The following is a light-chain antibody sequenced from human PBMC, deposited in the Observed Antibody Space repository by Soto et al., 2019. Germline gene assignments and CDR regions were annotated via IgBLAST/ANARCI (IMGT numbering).Light chain of an antibody. V-gene: IGLV2-14*03. J-gene: IGLJ1*01. CDR3: SSYTSSSLYV. CDR1: SSDVGGYDY. CDR2: DVS. Sequence: QSALTQPASVSGSTGQSITISCTGTSSDVGGYDYVSWYQHHPGKAPKLMIYDVSNRPSGVSNRFSGSKSGNTASLTISGLQAEDEADYYCSSYTSSSLYVFGTGTKVTVL.